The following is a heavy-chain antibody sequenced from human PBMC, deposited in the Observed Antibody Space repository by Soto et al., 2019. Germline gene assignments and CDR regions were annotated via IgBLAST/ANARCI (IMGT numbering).Heavy chain of an antibody. CDR1: GFTFSSYA. CDR2: ISGSGGST. CDR3: ANLALYDFWSGYPNLWFGDKPDY. J-gene: IGHJ4*02. Sequence: EVQLLESGGGLVQPGGSLRLSCAASGFTFSSYAMSWVRQAPGKGLEWVSAISGSGGSTYYADSVKGRFTISRDNSKNRLYLQMNSLRAEDTAVYYCANLALYDFWSGYPNLWFGDKPDYWGQGTLVTVSS. D-gene: IGHD3-3*01. V-gene: IGHV3-23*01.